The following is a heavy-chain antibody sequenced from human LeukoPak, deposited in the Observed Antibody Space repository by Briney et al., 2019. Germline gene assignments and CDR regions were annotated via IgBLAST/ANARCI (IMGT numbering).Heavy chain of an antibody. CDR1: GYSFTNYW. D-gene: IGHD2-2*01. CDR3: ARYCDTTSCFRY. CDR2: IYPGDSDT. V-gene: IGHV5-51*01. Sequence: GESLKISCTGSGYSFTNYWIAWVRQMPGKGLEWVGIIYPGDSDTIYSPSFQGQVTISADKSISTASLQWGSLNVSDAAIYYCARYCDTTSCFRYWGQGTLVTVSS. J-gene: IGHJ4*02.